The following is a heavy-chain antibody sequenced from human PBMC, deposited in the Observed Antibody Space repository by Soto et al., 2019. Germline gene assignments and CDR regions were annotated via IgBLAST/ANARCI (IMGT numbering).Heavy chain of an antibody. Sequence: QVQLQESGPGLVKPSETLSLTCTVSGDSMTKYYWSWIRQPAGKGLEWIGRVYMSGSTNYNPSLKSRVTMSIDTFNNHFSLDLKSVTAADTAVYYCARTVGAAYYFDFWGQGALVTVSS. CDR1: GDSMTKYY. CDR3: ARTVGAAYYFDF. J-gene: IGHJ4*02. CDR2: VYMSGST. D-gene: IGHD1-26*01. V-gene: IGHV4-4*07.